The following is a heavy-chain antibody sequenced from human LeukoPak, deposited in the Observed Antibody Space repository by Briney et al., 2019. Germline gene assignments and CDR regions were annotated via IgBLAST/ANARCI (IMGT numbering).Heavy chain of an antibody. J-gene: IGHJ6*03. D-gene: IGHD2-2*02. CDR2: INPNTGGT. CDR1: GYTFTGSY. CDR3: ARDSAPAAILDYYYYMDV. Sequence: ASVKVSCKASGYTFTGSYMQWVRQAPGQGLEWMGRINPNTGGTYYAQKFQGRVTMTRDTSISTAYMELSRLWSDDTAVYYCARDSAPAAILDYYYYMDVWGKGATVTVSS. V-gene: IGHV1-2*06.